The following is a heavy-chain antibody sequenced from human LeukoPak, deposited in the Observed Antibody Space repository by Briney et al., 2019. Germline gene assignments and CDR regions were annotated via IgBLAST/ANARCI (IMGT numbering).Heavy chain of an antibody. Sequence: GGSLRLSCAASGFTFSSYRMSWVRQAPGKGLEWVANIKQDGSEKYYVDSVKGRFTISRDNAKNSLYLQMNSLRAEDTAVYYCARGGGYCSSTSCYTPAFDIWGQGTMVTVSS. CDR2: IKQDGSEK. D-gene: IGHD2-2*02. V-gene: IGHV3-7*01. J-gene: IGHJ3*02. CDR3: ARGGGYCSSTSCYTPAFDI. CDR1: GFTFSSYR.